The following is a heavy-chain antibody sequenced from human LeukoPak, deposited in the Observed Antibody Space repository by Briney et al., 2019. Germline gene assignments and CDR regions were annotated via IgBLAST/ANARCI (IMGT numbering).Heavy chain of an antibody. CDR1: GFTFSSYA. D-gene: IGHD3-22*01. V-gene: IGHV3-30-3*01. CDR3: AKVLPVSKMIVVVRTLDY. J-gene: IGHJ4*02. CDR2: ISYDGSNK. Sequence: GRSLRLSCAASGFTFSSYAMHWVRQAPGKGLEWVAVISYDGSNKYYADSVKGRFTISRDNSKNTLYLQMNSLRAEDTAVYYCAKVLPVSKMIVVVRTLDYWGQGTLVTVSS.